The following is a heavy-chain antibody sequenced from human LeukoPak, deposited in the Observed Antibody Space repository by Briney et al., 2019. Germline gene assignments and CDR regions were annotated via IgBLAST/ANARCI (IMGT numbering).Heavy chain of an antibody. D-gene: IGHD3-22*01. J-gene: IGHJ5*02. Sequence: GGSLRLSCAASGFTFSRYGMHWVRQAPGKGLEWVPFTRFDGKNKYYADSVKGRFTISRDNSKNTLYLQMNSLRAEDTAVYYCAKDRGYYDSSGYSAVNWFDPWGQGTLVTVSS. CDR3: AKDRGYYDSSGYSAVNWFDP. CDR1: GFTFSRYG. V-gene: IGHV3-30*02. CDR2: TRFDGKNK.